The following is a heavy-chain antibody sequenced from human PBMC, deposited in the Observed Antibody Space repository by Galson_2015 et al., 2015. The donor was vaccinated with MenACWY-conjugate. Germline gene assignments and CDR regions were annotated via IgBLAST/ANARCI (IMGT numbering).Heavy chain of an antibody. V-gene: IGHV1-18*01. CDR3: ARGYRLVILRSRNSFNY. CDR2: ISAYNGNT. J-gene: IGHJ4*02. CDR1: GYTFTGYG. Sequence: SVKVSCKASGYTFTGYGISWVRQAPGQGLEWMGWISAYNGNTNYAQKLQGRVTMTTDTSTRIAYMELRSLRSDDTAVYYCARGYRLVILRSRNSFNYGGREPWSPSPQ. D-gene: IGHD3-9*01.